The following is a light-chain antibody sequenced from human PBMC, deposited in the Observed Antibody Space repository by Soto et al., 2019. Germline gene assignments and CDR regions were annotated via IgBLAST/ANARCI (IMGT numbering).Light chain of an antibody. CDR3: QQYGSSLLT. Sequence: EIVLTQSPGTLSLSPGERATLSCRASQSVTSSYLAWYQQKPGQTPRLLSYGASSRATGIPDRFSGSGSGTDFTITISRLEPEDFAVYYCQQYGSSLLTFGGGTKVEIK. CDR1: QSVTSSY. J-gene: IGKJ4*01. V-gene: IGKV3-20*01. CDR2: GAS.